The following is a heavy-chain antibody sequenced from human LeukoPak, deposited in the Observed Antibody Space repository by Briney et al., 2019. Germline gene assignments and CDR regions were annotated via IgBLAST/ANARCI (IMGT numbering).Heavy chain of an antibody. V-gene: IGHV1-2*02. J-gene: IGHJ5*02. D-gene: IGHD3-22*01. CDR1: GYTFTGYY. CDR2: INPNSGGT. Sequence: ASVKVSCKASGYTFTGYYMHWVRQAPGQGLEWMGWINPNSGGTNYAQKFQGRVTMTRDTSISTAYMELSRLRSDDTAVYYCARMRKWNSSGYSKFDPWGQGTLVTVSS. CDR3: ARMRKWNSSGYSKFDP.